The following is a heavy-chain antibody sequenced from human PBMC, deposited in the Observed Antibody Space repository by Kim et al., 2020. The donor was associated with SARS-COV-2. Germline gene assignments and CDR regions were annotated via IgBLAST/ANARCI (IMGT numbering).Heavy chain of an antibody. J-gene: IGHJ4*02. D-gene: IGHD3-3*01. CDR3: TRADFWSAYYLDY. Sequence: YASSVKGRFPISTDDSRRIAYLQMTRLKTEDTAVYYCTRADFWSAYYLDYWGQGTLVTVSS. V-gene: IGHV3-49*02.